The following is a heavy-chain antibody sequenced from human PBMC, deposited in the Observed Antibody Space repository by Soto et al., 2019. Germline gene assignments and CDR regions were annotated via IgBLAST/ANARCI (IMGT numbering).Heavy chain of an antibody. V-gene: IGHV4-4*07. CDR1: GGPINAHF. J-gene: IGHJ4*02. Sequence: VQLQESGPGLVKPSETLSLTCTISGGPINAHFWSWIRQPAGKGLEFIGHIYISGTTTYNPSLKSRVTLSIDPPKSQLSLKLSSVTAADTAVYYCARINGGSPDFWGQGTLATVSS. D-gene: IGHD2-15*01. CDR3: ARINGGSPDF. CDR2: IYISGTT.